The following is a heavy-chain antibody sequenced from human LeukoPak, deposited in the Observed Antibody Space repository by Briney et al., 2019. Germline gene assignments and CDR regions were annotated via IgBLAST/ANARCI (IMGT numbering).Heavy chain of an antibody. J-gene: IGHJ3*02. CDR1: GGSLSSYY. Sequence: PSETLSLTCTLSGGSLSSYYWSWIRQPPGEGLEWIGYIYYSGSTNYNPSLKSRVTISVDTSKNQFSLKLSSVTAADTAVYYCARGTRDAAFDIWGQGTMVTVSS. CDR3: ARGTRDAAFDI. CDR2: IYYSGST. V-gene: IGHV4-59*01. D-gene: IGHD1-14*01.